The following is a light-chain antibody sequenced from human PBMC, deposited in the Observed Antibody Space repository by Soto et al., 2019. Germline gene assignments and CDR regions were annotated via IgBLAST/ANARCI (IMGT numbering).Light chain of an antibody. CDR1: QSRSSSS. CDR2: GAS. Sequence: EIVLTQSPGTLSMSPGERATLSCRASQSRSSSSLAWYQQKPGQAPRLLISGASSRAADIPDRFSGSGSGTDFTLTINRLEPEDFAVYYCQQYDSSPRTFGQGTKVDIK. J-gene: IGKJ1*01. CDR3: QQYDSSPRT. V-gene: IGKV3-20*01.